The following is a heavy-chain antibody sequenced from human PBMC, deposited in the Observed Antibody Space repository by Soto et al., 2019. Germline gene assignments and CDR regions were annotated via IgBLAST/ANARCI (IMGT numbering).Heavy chain of an antibody. V-gene: IGHV1-3*01. CDR2: INAGNGNT. CDR1: GYTFTSYA. Sequence: ASVKVSCKASGYTFTSYAMHWVRQAPGQRLEWMGWINAGNGNTKYSQKFQGRVTITRDTSASTAYMELSSLRSEDTAVYYCARVRAGYCTNGVCYSYYFDYWGQGTLVTVSS. CDR3: ARVRAGYCTNGVCYSYYFDY. D-gene: IGHD2-8*01. J-gene: IGHJ4*02.